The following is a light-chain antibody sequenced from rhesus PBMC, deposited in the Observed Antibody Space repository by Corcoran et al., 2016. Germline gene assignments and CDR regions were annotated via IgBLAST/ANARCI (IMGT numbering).Light chain of an antibody. Sequence: DIQMTQSPSSLSAPVGDTVTITCRASQGISSYLNWFQQKPGKAPKLLNYGASSLESGVPSRFSGSGSGPDFTLTVSSLQPEDFAAYYCLQHNSYPLTFGGGTKVEIK. CDR3: LQHNSYPLT. J-gene: IGKJ4*01. CDR1: QGISSY. V-gene: IGKV1-28*03. CDR2: GAS.